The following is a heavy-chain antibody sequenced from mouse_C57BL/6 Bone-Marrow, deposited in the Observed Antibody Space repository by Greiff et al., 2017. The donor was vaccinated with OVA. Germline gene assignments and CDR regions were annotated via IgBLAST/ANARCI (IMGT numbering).Heavy chain of an antibody. V-gene: IGHV1-53*01. Sequence: VKLQQPGTELVKPGASVKLSCKASGYTFTSYWMHWVKQRPGQGLEWIGNINPSNGGTNYNEKFKSKATLTVDKSSSTAYMQLSSLTSEDSAVYYCARSGGYRGYFDYWGQGTTLTVSS. D-gene: IGHD2-2*01. CDR2: INPSNGGT. CDR3: ARSGGYRGYFDY. J-gene: IGHJ2*01. CDR1: GYTFTSYW.